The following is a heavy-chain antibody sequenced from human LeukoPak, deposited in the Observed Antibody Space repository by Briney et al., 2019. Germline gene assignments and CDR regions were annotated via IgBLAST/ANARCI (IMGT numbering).Heavy chain of an antibody. CDR1: GGPISSSSYY. CDR2: IYYSGST. V-gene: IGHV4-39*07. Sequence: SETLSLTCTVSGGPISSSSYYWGWIRQPPGKGLEWIGSIYYSGSTYYNPSLKSRVTISVDTSKNQFSLKLSSVTAADTAVYYCAREATGDYPHWGQGTLVTVSS. J-gene: IGHJ1*01. CDR3: AREATGDYPH.